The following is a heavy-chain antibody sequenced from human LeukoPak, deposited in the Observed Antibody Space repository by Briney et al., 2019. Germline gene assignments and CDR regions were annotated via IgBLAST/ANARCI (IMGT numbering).Heavy chain of an antibody. V-gene: IGHV3-15*01. CDR3: TTDYESYSSAWYRFDY. D-gene: IGHD6-19*01. J-gene: IGHJ4*02. CDR2: IKSKTDGGTT. CDR1: GFTFSNAW. Sequence: PGGSLRLFCSGSGFTFSNAWMSWVRQAPGKGLEWVGRIKSKTDGGTTDYAAPVKGRFTISRDDSKNTLYLQMNSLKTEDTAVYYCTTDYESYSSAWYRFDYWGQGTLVTVSS.